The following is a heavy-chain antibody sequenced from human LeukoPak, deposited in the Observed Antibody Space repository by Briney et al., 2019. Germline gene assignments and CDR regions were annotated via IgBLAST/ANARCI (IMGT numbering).Heavy chain of an antibody. V-gene: IGHV3-30*02. CDR3: AKASGQAGYCSSTSCHYTFDY. Sequence: GGSLRLSCAAAGFTFSSYGMHWVRQAPGKGLEWVAFIRYDGSDKYYADSVKGRFTVSRDNSKNTLYLQMNSLRAEDTTVYYCAKASGQAGYCSSTSCHYTFDYWGQGTLVTVSS. CDR2: IRYDGSDK. D-gene: IGHD2-2*01. CDR1: GFTFSSYG. J-gene: IGHJ4*02.